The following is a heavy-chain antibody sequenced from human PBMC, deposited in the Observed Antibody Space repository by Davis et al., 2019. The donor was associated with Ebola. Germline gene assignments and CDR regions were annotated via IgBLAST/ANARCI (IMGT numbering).Heavy chain of an antibody. CDR1: GGSISSSNW. D-gene: IGHD3-3*01. CDR2: INHSGST. J-gene: IGHJ6*02. V-gene: IGHV4-4*02. CDR3: ARFRVVIMHYYGMDV. Sequence: MPSETLSLTCAVSGGSISSSNWWSWVRQPPGKGLEWIGEINHSGSTNYNPSLKSRVTISVDTSKNQFSLKLSSVTAADTAVYYCARFRVVIMHYYGMDVWGQGTTVTVSS.